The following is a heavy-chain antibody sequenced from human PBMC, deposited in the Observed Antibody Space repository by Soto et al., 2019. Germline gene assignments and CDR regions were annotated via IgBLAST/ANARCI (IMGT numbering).Heavy chain of an antibody. CDR1: GFTFSSYV. V-gene: IGHV3-23*01. D-gene: IGHD6-19*01. CDR2: ISASGGSL. CDR3: AKGNSGWTRFDP. J-gene: IGHJ5*02. Sequence: EVQLLESGGGLVQPGGSLRLSCAASGFTFSSYVMTWVRQAPGRGLEWVSIISASGGSLYYADSVKGRFTISRDHSKDTQYLQMSSLRDEDTAVYYGAKGNSGWTRFDPWGQGTLVTVSS.